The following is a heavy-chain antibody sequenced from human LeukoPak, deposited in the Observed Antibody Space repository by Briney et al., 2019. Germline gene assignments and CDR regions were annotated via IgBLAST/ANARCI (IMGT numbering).Heavy chain of an antibody. D-gene: IGHD6-6*01. CDR3: ARDIRYPDSSSAGFDY. CDR2: IYHSGST. CDR1: GGSISSGGYY. V-gene: IGHV4-30-2*01. J-gene: IGHJ4*02. Sequence: KPSETLSLTCTVSGGSISSGGYYWSWIRQPPGKGLEWIGYIYHSGSTYYNPSLKSRVTISVDRSKNQFSLKLSSVTAADTAVYYCARDIRYPDSSSAGFDYWGQGTLVTVSS.